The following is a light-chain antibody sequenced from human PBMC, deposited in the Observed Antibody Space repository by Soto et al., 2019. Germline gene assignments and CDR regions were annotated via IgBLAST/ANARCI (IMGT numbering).Light chain of an antibody. Sequence: QSVLTQPASVSGSPGQSITISCTGTSSDVGAYNYVSWYQQHPGNAPKLMIYEVSNRPSGVSNRFSGSKSANTASLTISGLQTEDEADYYCSSYTTSDTWMFGGGTKVTVL. CDR2: EVS. J-gene: IGLJ3*02. V-gene: IGLV2-14*01. CDR3: SSYTTSDTWM. CDR1: SSDVGAYNY.